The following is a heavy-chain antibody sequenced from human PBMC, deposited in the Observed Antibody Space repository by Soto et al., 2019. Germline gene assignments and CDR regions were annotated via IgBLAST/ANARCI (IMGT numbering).Heavy chain of an antibody. CDR1: GFTFSSYA. CDR2: ISGSGGST. Sequence: HPGGSLRLSCAASGFTFSSYAMSWVRQAPGKGLEWVSAISGSGGSTYYADSVKGRFTISRDNSKNTLYLQMNSLRAEDTAVYYCARYSSSWPGYFQHWGQGTLVTVSS. CDR3: ARYSSSWPGYFQH. V-gene: IGHV3-23*01. J-gene: IGHJ1*01. D-gene: IGHD6-13*01.